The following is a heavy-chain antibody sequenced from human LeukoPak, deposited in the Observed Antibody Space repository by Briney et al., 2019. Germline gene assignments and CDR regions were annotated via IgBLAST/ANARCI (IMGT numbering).Heavy chain of an antibody. V-gene: IGHV3-21*01. Sequence: GGSLRLSCAASGFTFSSYSMNWVRQAPGKGLEWVSSISSSSSYIYYADSVKGRFTISRDNAKNSLYLQMNSLRDEDTAVYYCARVRIAVAGVFDYWGQGTLVTVSS. CDR2: ISSSSSYI. D-gene: IGHD6-19*01. CDR1: GFTFSSYS. CDR3: ARVRIAVAGVFDY. J-gene: IGHJ4*02.